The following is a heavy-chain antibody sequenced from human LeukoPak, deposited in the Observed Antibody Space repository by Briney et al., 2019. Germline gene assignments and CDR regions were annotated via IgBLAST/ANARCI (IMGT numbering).Heavy chain of an antibody. CDR3: ARDAPPSIVGATWPRGVY. Sequence: PGRSLRLSCAASGFTVSSNYMSWVRQAPGKGLEWVSVIYSGGSTYYADSVKGRFTISRDNSKNTLYLQMNSLRAEDTAVYYCARDAPPSIVGATWPRGVYWGQGTLVTVSS. J-gene: IGHJ4*02. CDR1: GFTVSSNY. D-gene: IGHD1-26*01. CDR2: IYSGGST. V-gene: IGHV3-53*01.